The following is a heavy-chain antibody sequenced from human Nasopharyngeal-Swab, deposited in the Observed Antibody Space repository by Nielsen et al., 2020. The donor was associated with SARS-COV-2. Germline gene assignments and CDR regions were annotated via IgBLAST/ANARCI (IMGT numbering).Heavy chain of an antibody. CDR2: IIPIFGTA. CDR3: ATPQTDDGGNYFDY. J-gene: IGHJ4*02. V-gene: IGHV1-69*01. D-gene: IGHD3-16*01. Sequence: WVRQAPGQGLGWMGGIIPIFGTANYAQKFQGRVTITADESTSTAYMELSSLRSEDTAVYYCATPQTDDGGNYFDYWGQGTLVTVSS.